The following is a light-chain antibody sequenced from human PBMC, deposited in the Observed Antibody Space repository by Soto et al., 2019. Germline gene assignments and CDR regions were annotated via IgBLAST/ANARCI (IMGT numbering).Light chain of an antibody. CDR1: QSISSW. CDR2: DAS. Sequence: DSQMTQSPAALSASGGERVTITCRASQSISSWLAWYQHEPGKAPKLLIYDASSLESGVPSRFSGSGSGTEFTLTISSLQPDDFATYYCQHYNSYSEAFGQGTKVDIK. CDR3: QHYNSYSEA. V-gene: IGKV1-5*01. J-gene: IGKJ1*01.